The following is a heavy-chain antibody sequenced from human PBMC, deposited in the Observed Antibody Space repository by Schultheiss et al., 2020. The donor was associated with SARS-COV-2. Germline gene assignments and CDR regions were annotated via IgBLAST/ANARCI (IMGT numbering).Heavy chain of an antibody. D-gene: IGHD4-17*01. J-gene: IGHJ2*01. CDR3: ASTGDYGRYFDL. Sequence: TLSLTCAVSGGSISSGGYSWSWIRQPPGKGLEWIGYIYHSGSTYYNPSLKSRVTISVDRSKNQFSLKLSSVTAADTAVYYCASTGDYGRYFDLWGRGTLVTVSS. CDR2: IYHSGST. V-gene: IGHV4-30-2*01. CDR1: GGSISSGGYS.